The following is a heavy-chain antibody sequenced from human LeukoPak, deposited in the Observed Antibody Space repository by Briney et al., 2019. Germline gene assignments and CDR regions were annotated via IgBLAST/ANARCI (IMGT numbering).Heavy chain of an antibody. CDR3: AKDESTIFGVAPGY. J-gene: IGHJ4*02. V-gene: IGHV3-30*02. Sequence: GGSLRLSCAASGFTFSSYGMHWVRQAPGKGLEWVAFIRYDGSNKYYADSVKGRFTISRDNSKNTLYLQMNSLRAEDTAVYYCAKDESTIFGVAPGYWGQGTLVTVSS. CDR2: IRYDGSNK. CDR1: GFTFSSYG. D-gene: IGHD3-3*01.